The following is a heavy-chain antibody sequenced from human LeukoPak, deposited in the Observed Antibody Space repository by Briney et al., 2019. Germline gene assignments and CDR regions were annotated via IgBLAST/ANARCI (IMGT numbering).Heavy chain of an antibody. CDR1: GGSISSYY. J-gene: IGHJ4*02. CDR3: ARMGYCSSTSCYQN. V-gene: IGHV4-4*07. CDR2: IYTSGST. Sequence: PSETLSLTCTVSGGSISSYYWNWIRQPAGKGLEWIGRIYTSGSTNYNPSLKSRVTISVDTSKNQFSLKLSSVTAADTAVYYCARMGYCSSTSCYQNWGQGTLVTVSS. D-gene: IGHD2-2*01.